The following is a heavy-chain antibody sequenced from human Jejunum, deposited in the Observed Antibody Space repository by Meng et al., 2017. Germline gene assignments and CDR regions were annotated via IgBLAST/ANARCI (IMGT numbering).Heavy chain of an antibody. J-gene: IGHJ4*02. V-gene: IGHV3-23*01. CDR2: ISGSGGRT. CDR1: GFTFSSYA. Sequence: GGSLRLSCTASGFTFSSYAMSWVRQAPGKGLEWVSGISGSGGRTYYADSVKGRFTIYRDNHKNTLYRQRNSLRAEDTAVYYCEVTGYSNSSYYFDYWGQGTLVTVSS. D-gene: IGHD6-13*01. CDR3: EVTGYSNSSYYFDY.